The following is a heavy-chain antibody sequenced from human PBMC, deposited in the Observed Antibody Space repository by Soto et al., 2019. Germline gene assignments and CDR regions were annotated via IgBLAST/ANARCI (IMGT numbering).Heavy chain of an antibody. CDR3: ARHPRTYYYDSSGHFFDY. CDR2: IYYSGST. Sequence: QLQLQESGPGLVKPSETLSLTCTVSGGSISSSSYYWGWIRQPPGKGLEWIGSIYYSGSTYYNPSLKSRVTISVDTSKNQFSLKLSSVTAAVTAVYYCARHPRTYYYDSSGHFFDYWGQGTLVTVSS. J-gene: IGHJ4*02. CDR1: GGSISSSSYY. D-gene: IGHD3-22*01. V-gene: IGHV4-39*01.